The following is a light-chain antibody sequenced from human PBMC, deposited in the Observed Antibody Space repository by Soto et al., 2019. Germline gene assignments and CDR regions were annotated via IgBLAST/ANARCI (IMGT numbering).Light chain of an antibody. CDR1: QTVSASY. Sequence: EIVLTQSPCTLSLSPGERATLSCRASQTVSASYLVWYQQKPGQAPRLLIYGASNRATGIPDRFSGSGSGTDFTLTISRLEPEDFAVYYCHQYESSLWTFGQGTKVDIK. V-gene: IGKV3-20*01. CDR3: HQYESSLWT. CDR2: GAS. J-gene: IGKJ1*01.